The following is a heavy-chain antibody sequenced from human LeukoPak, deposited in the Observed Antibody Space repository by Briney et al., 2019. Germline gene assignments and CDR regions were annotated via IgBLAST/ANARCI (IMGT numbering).Heavy chain of an antibody. J-gene: IGHJ3*02. CDR3: AREGFTAAGILGGAFDI. Sequence: ASVKVSCKASGYTFTSYAMHWVRQAPGQRLEWMGWINAGNGNTKYSQKFQGRVTITRDTSASTAYMELSSLRSKDTAVYYCAREGFTAAGILGGAFDIWGQGTMVTVSS. CDR2: INAGNGNT. V-gene: IGHV1-3*01. CDR1: GYTFTSYA. D-gene: IGHD6-13*01.